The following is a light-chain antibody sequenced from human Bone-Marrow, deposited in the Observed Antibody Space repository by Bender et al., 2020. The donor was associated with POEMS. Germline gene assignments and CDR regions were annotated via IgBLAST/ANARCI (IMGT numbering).Light chain of an antibody. CDR3: CSYGSPTTYV. V-gene: IGLV2-23*01. CDR1: NSDVGNDNL. CDR2: EDT. J-gene: IGLJ1*01. Sequence: QSALTQPASVSGSPEQSITISCTGTNSDVGNDNLVCWYQQHPGKAPKLIIYEDTKRPSGVSNRFSGSKSGNTASLTISGLQAEDEADYFCCSYGSPTTYVFGTGTRVTVL.